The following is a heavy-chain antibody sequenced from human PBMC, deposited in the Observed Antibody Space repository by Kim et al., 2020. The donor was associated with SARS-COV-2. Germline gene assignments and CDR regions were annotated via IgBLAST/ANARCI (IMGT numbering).Heavy chain of an antibody. Sequence: GGTLRLSCAASAFTFSDYYMSWIRQAPGKGLEWVSYISSKSGSMIKYADSVKGRFTISRDNAKNSLYLQLNSLRAEDTAVYYCARHIGFCSGGSCYDVDGDWFDPWGQGTLGTVSS. CDR3: ARHIGFCSGGSCYDVDGDWFDP. CDR2: ISSKSGSMI. J-gene: IGHJ5*02. V-gene: IGHV3-11*01. D-gene: IGHD2-15*01. CDR1: AFTFSDYY.